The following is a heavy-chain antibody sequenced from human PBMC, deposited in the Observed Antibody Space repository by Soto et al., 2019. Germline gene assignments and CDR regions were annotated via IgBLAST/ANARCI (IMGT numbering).Heavy chain of an antibody. D-gene: IGHD3-22*01. CDR2: IYYAGST. CDR1: GGSINNYY. V-gene: IGHV4-59*08. CDR3: ARLGGYYQALDS. J-gene: IGHJ4*02. Sequence: SETLSLTCIVSGGSINNYYWSWIRQPPGKGLEFIGYIYYAGSTTYNPSLKSRVTISVDTSKNQFSLQLRSVTAADTAVYYCARLGGYYQALDSWGQGTRVTVSS.